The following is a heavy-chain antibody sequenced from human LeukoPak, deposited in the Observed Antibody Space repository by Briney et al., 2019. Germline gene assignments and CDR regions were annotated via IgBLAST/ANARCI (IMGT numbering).Heavy chain of an antibody. V-gene: IGHV1-8*02. D-gene: IGHD4-17*01. Sequence: ASVKVSCKASGYTFTSYGISWVRQAPGQGLEWMGWMNPNSGNTGYAQKFQGRVTVTRNTSISTAYMELSSLRSEDTAVYYCARGSNYGDYLFYYYYMDVWGKGTTVTVSS. J-gene: IGHJ6*03. CDR1: GYTFTSYG. CDR3: ARGSNYGDYLFYYYYMDV. CDR2: MNPNSGNT.